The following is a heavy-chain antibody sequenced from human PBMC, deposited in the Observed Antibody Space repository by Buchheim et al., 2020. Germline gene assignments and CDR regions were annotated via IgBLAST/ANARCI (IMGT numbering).Heavy chain of an antibody. CDR3: AKDGGISGIYGHYVWDS. CDR1: GFTFSSYA. V-gene: IGHV3-23*01. D-gene: IGHD4-17*01. Sequence: EVQLLESGGGLVQPGGSLRLSCAASGFTFSSYAMSWVRQAPGKGLEWVSAIGSGGISTSYADSVKGRFTISRDNSKNMLYLQMNSLRVDDTAVYYCAKDGGISGIYGHYVWDSWGQGTL. J-gene: IGHJ4*02. CDR2: IGSGGIST.